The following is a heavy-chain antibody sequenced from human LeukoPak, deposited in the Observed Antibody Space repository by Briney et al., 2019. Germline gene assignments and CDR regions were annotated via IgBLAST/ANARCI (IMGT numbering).Heavy chain of an antibody. V-gene: IGHV4-34*01. J-gene: IGHJ6*02. D-gene: IGHD5-18*01. CDR2: INHSGST. CDR3: ARGPTEDTALIYYYYGMDV. Sequence: NPSETLSLTCAVYGGSFSGYYWSWIRQPPGKGLEWIGEINHSGSTNYNPSLKSRVTISVDTSKNQFSLKLSSVTAADTAVYYCARGPTEDTALIYYYYGMDVWGQGTTVTVSS. CDR1: GGSFSGYY.